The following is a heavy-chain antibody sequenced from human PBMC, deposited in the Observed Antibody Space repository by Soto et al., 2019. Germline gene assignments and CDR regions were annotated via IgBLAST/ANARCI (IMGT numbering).Heavy chain of an antibody. CDR1: GFTFSSYW. Sequence: EVQLVESGGGLVQPGESLRLSCAASGFTFSSYWMHWIRQAPGKGLVWVSRVSSDGSSTVYATSVKGRLTISRDNAKNTPYLQMNSLSAEDTAVYYCARGLPNYSSFDSWGQGTLVTVSS. J-gene: IGHJ4*02. CDR2: VSSDGSST. V-gene: IGHV3-74*01. CDR3: ARGLPNYSSFDS. D-gene: IGHD4-4*01.